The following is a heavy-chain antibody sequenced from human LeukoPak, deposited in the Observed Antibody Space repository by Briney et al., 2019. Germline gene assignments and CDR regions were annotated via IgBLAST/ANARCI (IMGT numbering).Heavy chain of an antibody. V-gene: IGHV1-8*03. J-gene: IGHJ4*02. Sequence: ASAKVSCKASGYTFTSYDINWVRQATGQGLEWMGWMNPNSGNTGYAQKFQGRVTITRNTSISTAYMELSSLRSEDTAVYYCARACPGFRSGYCNVDCWGQGTLVTVSS. D-gene: IGHD3-3*01. CDR2: MNPNSGNT. CDR1: GYTFTSYD. CDR3: ARACPGFRSGYCNVDC.